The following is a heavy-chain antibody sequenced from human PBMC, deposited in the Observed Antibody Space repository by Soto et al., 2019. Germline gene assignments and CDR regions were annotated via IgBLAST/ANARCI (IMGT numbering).Heavy chain of an antibody. CDR2: INAGNGNT. Sequence: ASVKVSCKASGYTFTSYAMHWVRQAPGQRLEWMGWINAGNGNTKYSQKFQGRVTITRDTSASTAYMELSSLRSEDKAVYYCENPKLLVPGAFDIWGPGTMVTVSS. D-gene: IGHD2-8*02. CDR1: GYTFTSYA. J-gene: IGHJ3*02. V-gene: IGHV1-3*01. CDR3: ENPKLLVPGAFDI.